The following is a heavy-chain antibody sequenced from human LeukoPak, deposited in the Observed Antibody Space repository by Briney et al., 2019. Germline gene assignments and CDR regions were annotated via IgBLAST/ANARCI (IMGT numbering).Heavy chain of an antibody. D-gene: IGHD2-21*02. CDR2: ISSSGSTI. V-gene: IGHV3-48*03. J-gene: IGHJ4*02. Sequence: GGSLRLSCAASGFTFSSYEMNWVRQAPGKGLESVSYISSSGSTIYYAASVKGRFTISRDNAKNSLYLQMNSLRAEDTAVYYCARVNVVVTVVGAFDYWGQGTLVTVSS. CDR3: ARVNVVVTVVGAFDY. CDR1: GFTFSSYE.